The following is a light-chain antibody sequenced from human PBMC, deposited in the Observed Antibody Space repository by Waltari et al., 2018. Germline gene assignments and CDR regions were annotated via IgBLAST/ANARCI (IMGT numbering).Light chain of an antibody. V-gene: IGKV3-20*01. J-gene: IGKJ1*01. CDR1: QNIGRY. CDR3: QNHERLPAT. Sequence: EIVLTQSPGTLSLSPGERATLSCRASQNIGRYLVWYQQKPGQPPRLLIYEASRRATGIPDRFSGSGSGTDFSLIISRLEPEDFAVYYCQNHERLPATFGQGTKVEIK. CDR2: EAS.